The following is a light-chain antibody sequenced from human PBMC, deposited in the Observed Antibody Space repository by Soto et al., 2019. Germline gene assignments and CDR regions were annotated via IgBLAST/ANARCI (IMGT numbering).Light chain of an antibody. V-gene: IGKV3-11*01. CDR1: QSVSSY. CDR2: DAS. CDR3: QQRSNWPIT. J-gene: IGKJ5*01. Sequence: EIVFTQSPSTLSLSTGERATLSCRASQSVSSYLAWYQQKPGQAPRLLIYDASNRATGIPARFSGSGSGTDFTLTISSLEPEDFAVYYCQQRSNWPITFGQGTRLEI.